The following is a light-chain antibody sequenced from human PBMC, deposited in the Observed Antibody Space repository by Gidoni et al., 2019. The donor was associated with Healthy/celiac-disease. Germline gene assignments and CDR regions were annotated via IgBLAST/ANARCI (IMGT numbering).Light chain of an antibody. V-gene: IGKV3-15*01. CDR3: KQYNNWPRT. Sequence: EIVMTQSPATLSVSPGERATLSCRASQSVSSNLAWYQQKPGQAPRLLIDGASTRATGIPARFSGSGSGTEFTLTISRLQSEDFAVYYCKQYNNWPRTFGQGTKVEIK. CDR1: QSVSSN. CDR2: GAS. J-gene: IGKJ1*01.